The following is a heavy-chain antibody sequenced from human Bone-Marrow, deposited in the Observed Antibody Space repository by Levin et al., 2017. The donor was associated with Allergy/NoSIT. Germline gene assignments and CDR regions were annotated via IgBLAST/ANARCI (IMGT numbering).Heavy chain of an antibody. J-gene: IGHJ4*01. CDR1: GYSFTTYY. CDR2: VYPGDSYT. V-gene: IGHV5-51*01. Sequence: RGESLKISCKGSGYSFTTYYIGWVRQLPGKGLEWMGIVYPGDSYTKYSPSFQGHVTISADKSINTAYLHWSSLKASDTAMYYCTTMSPAYSTTWFHFDYWGHGTLVTVSS. D-gene: IGHD2/OR15-2a*01. CDR3: TTMSPAYSTTWFHFDY.